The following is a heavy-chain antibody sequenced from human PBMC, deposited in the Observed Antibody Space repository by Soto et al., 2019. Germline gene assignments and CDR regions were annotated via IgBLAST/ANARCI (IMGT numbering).Heavy chain of an antibody. J-gene: IGHJ4*02. V-gene: IGHV3-15*01. CDR3: STHYDLWSGYRQPYFDY. CDR2: IKSKTDGGTT. Sequence: GGSLRLSCAASGFTFSNAWMSWVRQAPGKGLEWVGRIKSKTDGGTTDYAAPVKGRFTISRDDSKNTLYLQMNSLKTVDTAVYFCSTHYDLWSGYRQPYFDYWGQGTLVTVSS. CDR1: GFTFSNAW. D-gene: IGHD3-3*01.